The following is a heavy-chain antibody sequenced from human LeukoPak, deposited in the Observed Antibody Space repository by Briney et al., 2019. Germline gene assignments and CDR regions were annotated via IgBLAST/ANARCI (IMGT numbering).Heavy chain of an antibody. Sequence: AGGSLRLSCAASGFTFSSYEMNWVRQAPGKGLEWVSSISSSSSYIYYADSVKGRFTISRDNAKNSLYLQMNSLRAEDTAVYYCARDPISADTAIDQFDYWGQGTLVTVSS. CDR1: GFTFSSYE. D-gene: IGHD5-18*01. CDR3: ARDPISADTAIDQFDY. J-gene: IGHJ4*02. V-gene: IGHV3-21*01. CDR2: ISSSSSYI.